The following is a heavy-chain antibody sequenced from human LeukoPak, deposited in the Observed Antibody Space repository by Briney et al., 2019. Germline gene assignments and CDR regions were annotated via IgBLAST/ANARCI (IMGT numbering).Heavy chain of an antibody. CDR3: ARGSTVTFPFDY. D-gene: IGHD4-17*01. CDR1: GFTFSSYG. V-gene: IGHV3-30*02. Sequence: QPGGSLRLSCAASGFTFSSYGMHWVRQAPGKGLEWVAFIQYDGSNKYYADSVKGRFTISRDNSKNTLYLQMNSLRAEDTAVYYCARGSTVTFPFDYWGQGTLVTVSS. J-gene: IGHJ4*02. CDR2: IQYDGSNK.